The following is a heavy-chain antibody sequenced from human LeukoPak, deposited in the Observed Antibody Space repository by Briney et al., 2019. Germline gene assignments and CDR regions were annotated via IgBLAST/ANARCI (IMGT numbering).Heavy chain of an antibody. D-gene: IGHD3-22*01. CDR2: ISGSGGST. V-gene: IGHV3-23*01. CDR1: GFTFSSYA. CDR3: AKAVNYYDSSGYYFY. J-gene: IGHJ4*02. Sequence: GGSLRLSCAASGFTFSSYAMSWVRQAPGKGLEWVSAISGSGGSTDYAESVKGRFTISRDNSKNTLYLQMNSLRAEDTAVYYCAKAVNYYDSSGYYFYWGQGTLVTVSS.